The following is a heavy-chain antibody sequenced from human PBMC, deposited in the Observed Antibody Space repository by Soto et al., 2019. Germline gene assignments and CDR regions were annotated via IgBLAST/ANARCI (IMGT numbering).Heavy chain of an antibody. CDR2: LSYLGTT. V-gene: IGHV4-39*07. CDR1: TDSIRSGTYY. D-gene: IGHD6-25*01. Sequence: SETLSLTCTVSTDSIRSGTYYWAWIRQPPGRGLEWMGSLSYLGTTDYNPSLKSRVTISKDASKSQFSLKLTSVTAADTAIFYCSRSARFQSLRAALGYWGQGTLVTVSS. J-gene: IGHJ4*02. CDR3: SRSARFQSLRAALGY.